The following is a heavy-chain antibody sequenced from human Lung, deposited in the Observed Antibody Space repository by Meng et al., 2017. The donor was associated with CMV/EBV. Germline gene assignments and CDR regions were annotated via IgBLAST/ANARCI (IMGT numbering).Heavy chain of an antibody. J-gene: IGHJ3*01. D-gene: IGHD3-9*01. CDR3: ARHLTSGLYGFDV. Sequence: SAXVFXXASAYTFIGYNMHWVRRAPGQGLEWMGWVNPNSGVTGYAQKFLGRVTMTSDTSITTAYMELTRLTYDDTAVYYCARHLTSGLYGFDVWGQGTMVTVSS. CDR1: AYTFIGYN. CDR2: VNPNSGVT. V-gene: IGHV1-2*02.